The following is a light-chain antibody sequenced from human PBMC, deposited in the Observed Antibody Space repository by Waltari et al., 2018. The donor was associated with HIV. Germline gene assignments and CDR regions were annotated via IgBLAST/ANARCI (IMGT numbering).Light chain of an antibody. CDR3: QQTYSIPFT. CDR2: AAS. Sequence: DIQMTQSPSSLSASVGDRITISCRAIQSISSFLNWYRQKPGKAPKLLIYAASSLQSGVPSRFSGGGSGTGFTLTISSLQPEDFATYYCQQTYSIPFTFGPGTRVDIK. J-gene: IGKJ3*01. CDR1: QSISSF. V-gene: IGKV1-39*01.